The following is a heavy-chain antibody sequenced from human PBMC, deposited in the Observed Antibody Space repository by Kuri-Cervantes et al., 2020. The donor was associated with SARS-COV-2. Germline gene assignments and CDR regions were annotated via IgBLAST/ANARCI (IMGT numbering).Heavy chain of an antibody. CDR3: TTVTPTSVFDF. J-gene: IGHJ4*02. CDR1: GGSISSSY. V-gene: IGHV4-59*01. CDR2: IYYSGSA. D-gene: IGHD4-17*01. Sequence: ESLKSSCTVSGGSISSSYWSWIRQPPGKGLEWIGYIYYSGSASYNPSLMSRVTISVDTSKNQFSLRLTSVTAADTAVYYCTTVTPTSVFDFWGQGTLVTVSS.